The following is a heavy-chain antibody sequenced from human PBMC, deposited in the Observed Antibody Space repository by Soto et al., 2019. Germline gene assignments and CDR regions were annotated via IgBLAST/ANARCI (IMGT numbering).Heavy chain of an antibody. V-gene: IGHV4-30-4*01. CDR1: GGSISSGDHY. CDR3: ARRQLVGGFDY. J-gene: IGHJ4*02. CDR2: IYYSGNT. Sequence: PPETLSLTCTVSGGSISSGDHYWSWIRQPPGKGLEWIGYIYYSGNTYQNPSLKSRLTISVDTSKNQFSLELSSVTAADTAVYYCARRQLVGGFDYWGQGTLVTVSS. D-gene: IGHD1-1*01.